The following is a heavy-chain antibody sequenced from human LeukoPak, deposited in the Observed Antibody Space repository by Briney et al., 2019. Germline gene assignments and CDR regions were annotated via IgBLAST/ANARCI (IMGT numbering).Heavy chain of an antibody. CDR3: ARGAALYCSSTSCYVY. D-gene: IGHD2-2*01. CDR2: ISSNGGST. Sequence: GGSLRLSCAASGFSFDAYTMHWVRQAPGKGLEYVSAISSNGGSTYYANSVRGRFTISRDNSKNTLYLQMGSLRAEDMAVYYCARGAALYCSSTSCYVYWGQGTLVTVSS. V-gene: IGHV3-64*01. J-gene: IGHJ4*02. CDR1: GFSFDAYT.